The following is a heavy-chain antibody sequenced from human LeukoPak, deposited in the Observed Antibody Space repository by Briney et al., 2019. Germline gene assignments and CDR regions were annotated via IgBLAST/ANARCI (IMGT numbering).Heavy chain of an antibody. Sequence: PSETLSLTCTFSGGSISSYYWTWIRQPPGRGLEWVGYISYGGSTNYNPSLKSRVTISVDTSTNQFSLKLSSVTAADTAVYYCARGIFGMVLNAFDLWGRGTMVTVSS. V-gene: IGHV4-59*01. J-gene: IGHJ3*01. CDR3: ARGIFGMVLNAFDL. D-gene: IGHD3-3*01. CDR2: ISYGGST. CDR1: GGSISSYY.